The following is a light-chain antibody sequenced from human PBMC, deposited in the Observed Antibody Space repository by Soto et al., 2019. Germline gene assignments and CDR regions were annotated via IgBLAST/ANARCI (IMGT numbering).Light chain of an antibody. Sequence: QSALTQPRSVSGSPGQSVTISCTGVIYNYVSWYQQHPGKVPKLMIHDASRRPSGVPDRFSGSKSGDTASLTISGLQAEDEADYYCCSYAGNFILVFGGGTKVTVL. V-gene: IGLV2-11*01. CDR1: VIYNY. CDR2: DAS. CDR3: CSYAGNFILV. J-gene: IGLJ3*02.